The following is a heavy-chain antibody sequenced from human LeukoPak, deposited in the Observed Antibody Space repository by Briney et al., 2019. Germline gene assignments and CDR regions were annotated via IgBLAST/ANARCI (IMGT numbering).Heavy chain of an antibody. CDR2: SSNDGITK. D-gene: IGHD2-21*02. V-gene: IGHV3-30-3*01. CDR1: RFTYSNYA. Sequence: PGGSLRLSCEASRFTYSNYAFDLVRQAPGKGLEWVAASSNDGITKYYADSVKGRFTISRDNSKNTLSLEMNTLTREDTAVYYCARADYCIGDCFHAAFDIWGQGTVVTVSS. CDR3: ARADYCIGDCFHAAFDI. J-gene: IGHJ3*02.